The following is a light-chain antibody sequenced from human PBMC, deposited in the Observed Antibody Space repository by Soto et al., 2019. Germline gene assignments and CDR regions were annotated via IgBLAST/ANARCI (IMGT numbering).Light chain of an antibody. CDR2: GAS. J-gene: IGKJ5*01. CDR1: QSVSSGH. V-gene: IGKV3D-20*02. Sequence: EIRMTQSPGTLSLSPGERASLSCRASQSVSSGHLAWYQQKPGQAPRLLIYGASSRATGIPDRFSGSGSGTDFTLTISSLEPEDFAVYYCQQRSNWPPSITFGQGTLLEI. CDR3: QQRSNWPPSIT.